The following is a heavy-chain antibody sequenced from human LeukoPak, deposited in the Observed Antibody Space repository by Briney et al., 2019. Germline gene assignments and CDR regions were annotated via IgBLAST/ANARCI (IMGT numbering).Heavy chain of an antibody. CDR3: ARGLYGDYVSDY. Sequence: GESLRLSCAASGFTFSGYRMHWVRQAPGKGLVWVSHINSGGSSTAYADSVKGRFTISRDNAENSLYLQMNSLRAEDTAVYYCARGLYGDYVSDYWGQGTLVTVSS. J-gene: IGHJ4*02. CDR1: GFTFSGYR. D-gene: IGHD4-17*01. V-gene: IGHV3-74*01. CDR2: INSGGSST.